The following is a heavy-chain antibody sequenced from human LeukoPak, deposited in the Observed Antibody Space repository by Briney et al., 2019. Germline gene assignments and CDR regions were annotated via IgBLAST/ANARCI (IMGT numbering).Heavy chain of an antibody. J-gene: IGHJ3*02. CDR1: GGSISSDY. Sequence: PSETLSLTCTVSGGSISSDYWSWIRQPPGKGLEWIGYISYSGSTNYNPSLKSRVTISVDTSKNQFSLKLSSVTAADTAVYYCARDVLRAFDIWGQGTMVTVSS. CDR3: ARDVLRAFDI. CDR2: ISYSGST. V-gene: IGHV4-59*01.